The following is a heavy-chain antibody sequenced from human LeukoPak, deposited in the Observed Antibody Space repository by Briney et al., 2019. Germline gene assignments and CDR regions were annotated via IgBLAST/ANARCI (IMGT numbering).Heavy chain of an antibody. CDR3: ARGVGGYYGSGSYYTNGMDV. CDR2: MNPNSGNT. D-gene: IGHD3-10*01. J-gene: IGHJ6*04. CDR1: GYTFTSYD. V-gene: IGHV1-8*01. Sequence: ASVKVSCKASGYTFTSYDINWVRQATGQGLEWMGWMNPNSGNTGYAQKFQGRVTMTRDTSISTAYMELSRLRSDDTAVYYCARGVGGYYGSGSYYTNGMDVWGKGTTVTVSS.